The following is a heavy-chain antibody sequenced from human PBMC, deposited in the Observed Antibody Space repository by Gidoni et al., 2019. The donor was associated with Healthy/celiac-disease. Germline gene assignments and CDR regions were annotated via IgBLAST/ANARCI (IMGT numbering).Heavy chain of an antibody. J-gene: IGHJ4*02. D-gene: IGHD3-16*02. V-gene: IGHV1-24*01. CDR1: GYPLPELS. Sequence: QVQLVQSGAEVKKPGASVKVSCKVSGYPLPELSLHWVRQAPGKGLEWMGGFDPEDGETIYAQKFQGRGTMTEDTSTDTAYMELSSLRSEDTAVYDCATGGGFYDYVWGSYRGVEYWGQGTLVTVSS. CDR2: FDPEDGET. CDR3: ATGGGFYDYVWGSYRGVEY.